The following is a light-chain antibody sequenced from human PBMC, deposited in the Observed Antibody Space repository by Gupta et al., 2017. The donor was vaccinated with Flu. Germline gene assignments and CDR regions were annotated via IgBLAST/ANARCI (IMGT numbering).Light chain of an antibody. CDR2: AAS. Sequence: DVQVTQSPSSVSASVGDRGTITCRASQNIDNYLNWYQKHPGKSPKLLIFAASSWHSGVPSRFSGSVSGAYFTLTINRLQPEDFATYYCQQSYRTPYRFGQGTKLEI. CDR1: QNIDNY. J-gene: IGKJ2*03. V-gene: IGKV1-39*01. CDR3: QQSYRTPYR.